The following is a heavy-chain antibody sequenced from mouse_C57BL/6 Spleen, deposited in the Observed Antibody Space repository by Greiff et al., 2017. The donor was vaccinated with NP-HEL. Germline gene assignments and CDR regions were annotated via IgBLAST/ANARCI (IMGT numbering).Heavy chain of an antibody. D-gene: IGHD1-1*01. CDR2: IDPSDSYT. Sequence: QVQLQQPGAELVKPGASVKLSCKASGYTFTSYWMQWVKQRPGQGLEWIGEIDPSDSYTNYNQKFKGKATLTVDTSSSTAYMQLSSLTSEDSAVYYCARSITTVVAPYYAMDYWGQGTSVTVSS. J-gene: IGHJ4*01. CDR3: ARSITTVVAPYYAMDY. V-gene: IGHV1-50*01. CDR1: GYTFTSYW.